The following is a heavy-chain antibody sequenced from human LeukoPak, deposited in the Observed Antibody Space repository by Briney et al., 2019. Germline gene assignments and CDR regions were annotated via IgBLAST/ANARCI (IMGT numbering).Heavy chain of an antibody. CDR1: GFIFSTYA. CDR2: ISGSGTST. J-gene: IGHJ4*02. D-gene: IGHD1-26*01. CDR3: AKAHSGSYYEFDY. Sequence: GGSLRLSCAASGFIFSTYAMNWVRQAPGKGLEWVSAISGSGTSTYYADSVKGRFTISRDNSKNTLYLQMNSLRAEDTGVYYCAKAHSGSYYEFDYWGRGTLVTVSS. V-gene: IGHV3-23*01.